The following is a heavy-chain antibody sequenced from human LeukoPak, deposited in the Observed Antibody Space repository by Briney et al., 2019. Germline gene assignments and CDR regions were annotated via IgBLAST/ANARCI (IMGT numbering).Heavy chain of an antibody. Sequence: GGSLRLSCATSGFSFSSYAMSWVRQAPGKGLEWVSAMSSSDDGRYYAASVRGRFTISRDNAKNSLYLQMNSLRAEDTAVYYCAKDATAAVGTVYMDVWGKGTTVTISS. CDR3: AKDATAAVGTVYMDV. J-gene: IGHJ6*03. D-gene: IGHD6-13*01. V-gene: IGHV3-23*01. CDR2: MSSSDDGR. CDR1: GFSFSSYA.